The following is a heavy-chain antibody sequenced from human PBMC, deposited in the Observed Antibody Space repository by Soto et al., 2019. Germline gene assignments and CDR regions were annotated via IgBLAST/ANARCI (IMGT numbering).Heavy chain of an antibody. CDR3: ARRQLELRGAYYYYYGMDV. CDR2: IYYSGST. V-gene: IGHV4-39*01. J-gene: IGHJ6*02. D-gene: IGHD1-7*01. Sequence: QLQLQESGPGLVKPSETLSLTCTVSGGSISSSSYYWGWIRQPPGKGLEWIGSIYYSGSTYYNPSLKSRVTISVDTSKNQFSLKLSSVAAADTAVYYCARRQLELRGAYYYYYGMDVWGQGTTVTVSS. CDR1: GGSISSSSYY.